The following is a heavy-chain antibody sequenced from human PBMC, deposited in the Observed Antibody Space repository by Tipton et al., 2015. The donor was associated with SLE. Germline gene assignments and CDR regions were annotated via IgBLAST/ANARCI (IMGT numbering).Heavy chain of an antibody. J-gene: IGHJ6*02. D-gene: IGHD7-27*01. CDR2: INHSGST. CDR3: ARDLLLTGDYYGMDV. Sequence: GLVKPSETLSLTCTVSGDSITSYYWSWIRQPPGKGLEWIGEINHSGSTNYNPSLKSRVTISVDTSKNQFSLKLSSVTAADTAVYYCARDLLLTGDYYGMDVWGQGTTVTVSS. V-gene: IGHV4-34*01. CDR1: GDSITSYY.